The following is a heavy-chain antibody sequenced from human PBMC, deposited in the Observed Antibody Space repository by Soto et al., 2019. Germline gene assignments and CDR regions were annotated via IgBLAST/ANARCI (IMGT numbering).Heavy chain of an antibody. Sequence: GESLKISCKGSGYSFTSYWISWVRQMPGKGLEWMGRIDPSDSYTNYSPSFQGHVTISADKSISTAYLQWSSLKASDTAMYYCARQNVDTAMVTSWFDTWGQGTLVTVSS. CDR1: GYSFTSYW. V-gene: IGHV5-10-1*01. CDR3: ARQNVDTAMVTSWFDT. CDR2: IDPSDSYT. D-gene: IGHD5-18*01. J-gene: IGHJ5*02.